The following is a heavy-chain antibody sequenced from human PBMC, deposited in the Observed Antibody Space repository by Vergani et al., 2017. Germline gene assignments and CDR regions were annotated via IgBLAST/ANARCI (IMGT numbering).Heavy chain of an antibody. V-gene: IGHV3-30*03. J-gene: IGHJ4*02. CDR1: GFSFRAYG. CDR2: ISFDGSNP. CDR3: ARGHARLPSDY. D-gene: IGHD2-8*01. Sequence: QVQLVESGGGVVQPGKSLRLSCAASGFSFRAYGMHWVRQAPGQGLEWVAVISFDGSNPNYGTSVSGRFSISRDNSRDTLYLQMNSLRTEDTAVYYCARGHARLPSDYWGQGTLVTVSS.